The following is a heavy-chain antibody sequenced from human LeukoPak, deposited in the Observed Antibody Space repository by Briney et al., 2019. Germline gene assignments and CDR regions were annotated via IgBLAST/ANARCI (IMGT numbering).Heavy chain of an antibody. J-gene: IGHJ5*02. D-gene: IGHD5-18*01. V-gene: IGHV1-69*05. CDR1: GGTFSSYA. Sequence: ASVKVSCKASGGTFSSYAISWVRQAPGQGREWMGGIIPIFGTAHYAQKFQGRVTITTDESTSTAYMELSSLRSQDTAVYYCARGGYSYGHNWFDPWGQGTLVTVSS. CDR2: IIPIFGTA. CDR3: ARGGYSYGHNWFDP.